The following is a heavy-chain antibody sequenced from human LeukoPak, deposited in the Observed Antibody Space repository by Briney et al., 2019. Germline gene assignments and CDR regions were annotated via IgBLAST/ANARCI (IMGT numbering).Heavy chain of an antibody. V-gene: IGHV4-59*01. Sequence: PSETLSLTCTVSGGSISSYYWSWIRQPPGKGLEWIGYIYYSGSTNYNPSLKGRVTISVDTSKNQFSLKLSSVTAADTAVYYCARAGFILSMVRGAVYYYYGMDVWGQGTTVTVSS. CDR1: GGSISSYY. D-gene: IGHD3-10*01. J-gene: IGHJ6*02. CDR2: IYYSGST. CDR3: ARAGFILSMVRGAVYYYYGMDV.